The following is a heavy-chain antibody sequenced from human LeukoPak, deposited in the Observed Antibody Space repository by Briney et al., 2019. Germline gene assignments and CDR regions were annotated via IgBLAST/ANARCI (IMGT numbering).Heavy chain of an antibody. J-gene: IGHJ4*02. D-gene: IGHD5-24*01. V-gene: IGHV3-74*01. CDR2: IYSDGSGT. Sequence: GGSLRLSSAASGFTFTSYWMHWVRQAPGKGLVWVSRIYSDGSGTTYADSVKGRFTISRDNAKNTLYLQMNSLRAEDTAVYYCASDRGYSFDYWGQGTLVTVSS. CDR1: GFTFTSYW. CDR3: ASDRGYSFDY.